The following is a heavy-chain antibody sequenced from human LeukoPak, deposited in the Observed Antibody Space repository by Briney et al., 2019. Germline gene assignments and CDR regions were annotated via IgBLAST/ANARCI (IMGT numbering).Heavy chain of an antibody. V-gene: IGHV3-21*01. Sequence: GGSLRLSCAASGFTFNSYSMNWVRQAPGKGLEWVSSISSSSSYIYYADSVKGRFTISRDNAKNSLYLQMNSLRAEDTAVYYCAREDVGATDLDYWGQGTLVTVSS. CDR2: ISSSSSYI. CDR3: AREDVGATDLDY. CDR1: GFTFNSYS. D-gene: IGHD1-26*01. J-gene: IGHJ4*02.